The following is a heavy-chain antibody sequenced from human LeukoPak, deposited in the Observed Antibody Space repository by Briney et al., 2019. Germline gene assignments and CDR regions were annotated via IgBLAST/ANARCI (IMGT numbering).Heavy chain of an antibody. CDR3: ARDWGGYCSGGSCYPDAFDI. CDR2: ISAYNGNT. V-gene: IGHV1-18*01. D-gene: IGHD2-15*01. CDR1: GYTFTSYG. J-gene: IGHJ3*02. Sequence: ASVKVSCKASGYTFTSYGISWVRQAPGQGLEWMGWISAYNGNTNHAQKLQGRVTMTTDTSTSTAYMELRSLRSDDTAVYYCARDWGGYCSGGSCYPDAFDIWGQGTMVTVSS.